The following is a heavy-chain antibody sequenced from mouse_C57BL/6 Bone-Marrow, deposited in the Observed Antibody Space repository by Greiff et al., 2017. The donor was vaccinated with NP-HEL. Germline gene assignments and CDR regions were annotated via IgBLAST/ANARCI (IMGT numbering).Heavy chain of an antibody. CDR1: GFSFSSYA. D-gene: IGHD2-2*01. Sequence: EVQLVESGGGLVKPGGSLTLSCAASGFSFSSYAMSWVRQTPERRLVWVATISDGGSYTYYPDNVKGRFTITRDNAKNNLYLHLSHLKSEDTAMYYCARYGYGDAMDYWGQGTSVTVSS. J-gene: IGHJ4*01. CDR3: ARYGYGDAMDY. V-gene: IGHV5-4*01. CDR2: ISDGGSYT.